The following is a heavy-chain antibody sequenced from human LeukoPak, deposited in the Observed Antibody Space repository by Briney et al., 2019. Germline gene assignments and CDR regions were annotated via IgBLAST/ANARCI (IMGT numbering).Heavy chain of an antibody. D-gene: IGHD6-13*01. CDR3: ARGVAAGTRGMDV. V-gene: IGHV4-38-2*02. CDR2: IYYSGST. CDR1: GYSISSGYY. Sequence: SETLSLTCSVSGYSISSGYYWGWIRQSPGKGLEWIGSIYYSGSTYYNPSLKSRVTISVDTSKNQFSLKLSSVTAADTAVYYCARGVAAGTRGMDVWGQGTTVTVSS. J-gene: IGHJ6*02.